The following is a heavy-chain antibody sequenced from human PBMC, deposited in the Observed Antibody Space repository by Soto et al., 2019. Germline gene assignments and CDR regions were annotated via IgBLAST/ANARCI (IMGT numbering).Heavy chain of an antibody. CDR2: INPNSGNT. D-gene: IGHD4-17*01. J-gene: IGHJ6*03. V-gene: IGHV1-8*02. CDR3: APATVTTDYYYSYMDV. Sequence: ASVKVSCKASGYTFTSYGISWVRQAPGQGLEWMGWINPNSGNTSYAQKFQGRVTMTRNTSISTAYMELSSLRSEDTAVYYCAPATVTTDYYYSYMDVWGNGTTVTVSS. CDR1: GYTFTSYG.